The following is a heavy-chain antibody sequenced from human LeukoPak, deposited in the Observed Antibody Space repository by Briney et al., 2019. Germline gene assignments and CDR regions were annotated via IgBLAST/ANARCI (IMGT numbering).Heavy chain of an antibody. CDR3: ARDRGQYSSGYYDY. D-gene: IGHD3-22*01. V-gene: IGHV3-7*05. CDR2: IKQDGSEK. CDR1: GFTFSSYW. J-gene: IGHJ4*02. Sequence: GGSLRLSCAASGFTFSSYWMSWVRQAPGKGLEWVANIKQDGSEKYYVDSVKGRFTISRDNAKNSLYLQMNSLRAEDTAVYYCARDRGQYSSGYYDYWGQGTLVTASS.